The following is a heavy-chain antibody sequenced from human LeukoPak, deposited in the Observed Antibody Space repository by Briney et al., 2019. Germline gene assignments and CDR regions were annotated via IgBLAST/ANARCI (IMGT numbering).Heavy chain of an antibody. D-gene: IGHD6-25*01. CDR3: AHIIIAPAAPYYFDY. CDR2: IYWDDDK. J-gene: IGHJ4*02. V-gene: IGHV2-5*02. Sequence: ESGPTLVKPTQTLTLTCTFSGFSLSTRGVGVGWIRQPPGKALEWLALIYWDDDKRYSPSLKSRVTITKDTSKNQVVLTMTNMDPVDTATYYCAHIIIAPAAPYYFDYWGQGTLVTVSS. CDR1: GFSLSTRGVG.